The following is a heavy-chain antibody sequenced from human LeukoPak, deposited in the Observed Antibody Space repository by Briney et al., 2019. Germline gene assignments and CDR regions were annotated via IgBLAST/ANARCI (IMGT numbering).Heavy chain of an antibody. Sequence: PRDSLRLSCVASGFSFSTYAMNWVRQVPGKGLEWVSTIGGSDDSTSYADSVKGRFTISSDFSKNTLYLQMNSLRAEDTAVYFCAKGLVFHDNYFDNWGQGTLVTVSS. CDR3: AKGLVFHDNYFDN. J-gene: IGHJ4*02. V-gene: IGHV3-23*01. CDR1: GFSFSTYA. CDR2: IGGSDDST. D-gene: IGHD5/OR15-5a*01.